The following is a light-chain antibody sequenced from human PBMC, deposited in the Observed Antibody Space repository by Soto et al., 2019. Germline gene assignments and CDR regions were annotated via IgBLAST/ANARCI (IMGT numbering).Light chain of an antibody. Sequence: QSVLTQPASVSGSPGQSITISCTGTSSDVGNSKLVSWYQQHPGRATKVIIYEVSQRPSGVSSRFSASKSGNTASLTISGLQSEDEADYFCCSYAGRNTYVFGSGTKVTVL. CDR1: SSDVGNSKL. CDR2: EVS. V-gene: IGLV2-23*02. J-gene: IGLJ1*01. CDR3: CSYAGRNTYV.